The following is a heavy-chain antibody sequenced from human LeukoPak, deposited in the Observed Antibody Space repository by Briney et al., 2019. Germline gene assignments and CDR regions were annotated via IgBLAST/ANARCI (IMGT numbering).Heavy chain of an antibody. J-gene: IGHJ5*02. CDR1: GFTFSNYY. Sequence: GGSLRLSCAASGFTFSNYYMSWIRQAPGKGLEWVSYISSSGSTIYYADSVTGRFTISRDNAKNSLYLQMNSLRAEDTAVYYCAMAGGAVVSWFDAWGQGRLVTVSS. CDR2: ISSSGSTI. D-gene: IGHD3-16*01. CDR3: AMAGGAVVSWFDA. V-gene: IGHV3-11*01.